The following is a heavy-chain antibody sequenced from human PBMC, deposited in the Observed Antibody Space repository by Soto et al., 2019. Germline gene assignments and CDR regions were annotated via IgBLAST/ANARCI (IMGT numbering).Heavy chain of an antibody. CDR3: ARGWGYDSSDYYYAY. D-gene: IGHD3-22*01. J-gene: IGHJ4*02. CDR1: GGTFSRHA. CDR2: IIPMFGTA. Sequence: QVQLVQSGAEVRQPGSSVKVSFKASGGTFSRHAISWVRQAPGQGLEWMGGIIPMFGTANHAQKFQGRVTIIADESTSTAYMELSSLRSEDTAIYYCARGWGYDSSDYYYAYWGQGTVVIVSS. V-gene: IGHV1-69*01.